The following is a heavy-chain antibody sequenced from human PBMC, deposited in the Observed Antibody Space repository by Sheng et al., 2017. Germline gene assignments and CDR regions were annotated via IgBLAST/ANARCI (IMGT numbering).Heavy chain of an antibody. D-gene: IGHD1-26*01. CDR1: GGSISSSSYY. Sequence: QLQLQESGPGLVKPSETLSLTCTVSGGSISSSSYYWGWIRQPPGKGLEWIGSIYYSGSTYYNPSLKSRVTISVDTSKNQFSLKLSSVTAADTAVYYCAREGRFXGGSYYDYWGQGTLVTVSS. CDR3: AREGRFXGGSYYDY. J-gene: IGHJ4*02. V-gene: IGHV4-39*07. CDR2: IYYSGST.